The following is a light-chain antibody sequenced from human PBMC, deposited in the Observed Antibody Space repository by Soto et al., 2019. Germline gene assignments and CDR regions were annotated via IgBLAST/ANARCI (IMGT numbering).Light chain of an antibody. V-gene: IGLV2-14*01. Sequence: QSVLTQPASVSGSPGQTITISCTGTRTDIGGYNLVSWYQHHPGKAPKLLIHEVSNRPSGISNRFSGSKSDNMASLTISGLRAEDESDYYCSAYSAGNSLLVFGRGTKV. CDR3: SAYSAGNSLLV. CDR2: EVS. CDR1: RTDIGGYNL. J-gene: IGLJ1*01.